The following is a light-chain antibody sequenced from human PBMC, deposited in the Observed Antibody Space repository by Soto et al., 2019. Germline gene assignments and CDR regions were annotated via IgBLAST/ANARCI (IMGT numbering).Light chain of an antibody. CDR1: SSNIGAGYD. Sequence: QSVLTQPPSVSGAPGQRVTISCTGSSSNIGAGYDVHWYQQLPGTAPKLLIYDNSNRPSGVPDRFSGSKSGTSASLAITGLQAEDEADYYCQSYDSSLSGGVFGTGTKLPS. CDR3: QSYDSSLSGGV. J-gene: IGLJ1*01. CDR2: DNS. V-gene: IGLV1-40*01.